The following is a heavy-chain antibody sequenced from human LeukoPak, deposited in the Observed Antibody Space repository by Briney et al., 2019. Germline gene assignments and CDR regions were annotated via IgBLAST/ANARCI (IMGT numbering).Heavy chain of an antibody. D-gene: IGHD6-19*01. V-gene: IGHV4-34*01. CDR2: INHSGST. J-gene: IGHJ2*01. Sequence: SETLSLTCAVYGGSFSGYYWSWIRQPPGKGLEWIGEINHSGSTNYNPSLKSRVTISVDTSKNQFSLQLNSVTPEDTAVYYCAREFVAGIAVAVHYWYFDLWGRGTLVTVSS. CDR1: GGSFSGYY. CDR3: AREFVAGIAVAVHYWYFDL.